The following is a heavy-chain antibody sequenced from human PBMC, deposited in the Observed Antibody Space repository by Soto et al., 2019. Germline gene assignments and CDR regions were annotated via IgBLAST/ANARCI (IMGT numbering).Heavy chain of an antibody. V-gene: IGHV6-1*01. J-gene: IGHJ6*02. CDR2: TYYRSKWYN. CDR3: ARGGEEVVRKDYYYGMDV. CDR1: GDSVSSNSAA. Sequence: PSQTLSLTCAISGDSVSSNSAAWNWIRQSPSRGLEWLGRTYYRSKWYNDYAVSVKSRITINPDTSKNQFSLQLNSVTPEDTAVYYCARGGEEVVRKDYYYGMDVWGQGTTVTVSS. D-gene: IGHD2-15*01.